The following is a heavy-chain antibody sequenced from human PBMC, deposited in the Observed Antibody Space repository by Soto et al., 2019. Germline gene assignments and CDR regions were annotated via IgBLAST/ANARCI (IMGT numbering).Heavy chain of an antibody. Sequence: ASVKVSCKASGYTFTSYDINWVRQATGQGLEWMGWMNPNSGNTGYAQKFQGRVTMTRNTSISTAYMELSSLRSEDTAVYYCAREVAVAVTPDYYYMAVWAKGTTVPVSS. D-gene: IGHD6-19*01. V-gene: IGHV1-8*01. CDR1: GYTFTSYD. J-gene: IGHJ6*03. CDR2: MNPNSGNT. CDR3: AREVAVAVTPDYYYMAV.